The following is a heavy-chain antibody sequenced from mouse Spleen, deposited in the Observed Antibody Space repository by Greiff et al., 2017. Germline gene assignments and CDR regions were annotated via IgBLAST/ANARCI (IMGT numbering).Heavy chain of an antibody. CDR1: GFNIKDYY. V-gene: IGHV14-4*02. J-gene: IGHJ3*01. CDR3: SFAWFAY. Sequence: VQLQQSGAELVRSGASVKLSCTASGFNIKDYYMHWVKQRPEQGLEWIGWIDPENGDTEYAPKFQGKATMTADTSSNTAYLQLSSLTSEDTAVYYCSFAWFAYWGQGTLVTVSA. CDR2: IDPENGDT.